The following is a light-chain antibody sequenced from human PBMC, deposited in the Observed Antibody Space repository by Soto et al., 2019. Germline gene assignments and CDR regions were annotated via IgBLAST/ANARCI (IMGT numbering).Light chain of an antibody. Sequence: DIQMTQSPSAMSASVGDRVTITRRASQGISNYLAWFQQKPGKVPKLLIYAASTLQSGVPSRFSGSGSGTEFTLTISSLQPDDFATYYCQHYNSYSEAFGQGTKVDIK. J-gene: IGKJ1*01. CDR3: QHYNSYSEA. V-gene: IGKV1-17*03. CDR1: QGISNY. CDR2: AAS.